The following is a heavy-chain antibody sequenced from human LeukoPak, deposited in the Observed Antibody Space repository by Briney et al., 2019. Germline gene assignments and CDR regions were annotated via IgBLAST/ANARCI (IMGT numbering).Heavy chain of an antibody. CDR2: ISAYNGNT. V-gene: IGHV1-18*01. CDR3: ARGKRLTKTHFDY. Sequence: SSVNVSCKASLYTFTSYCLIGVGQPPGQGLEWMGRISAYNGNTNYAQKLQGRVNMTTDTSTSIAYMELRSLRSDDTAVYYCARGKRLTKTHFDYWGQGTLVTVSS. D-gene: IGHD4/OR15-4a*01. J-gene: IGHJ4*02. CDR1: LYTFTSYC.